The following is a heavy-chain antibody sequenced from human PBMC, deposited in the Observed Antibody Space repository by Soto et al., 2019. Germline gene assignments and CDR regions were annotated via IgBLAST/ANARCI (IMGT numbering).Heavy chain of an antibody. CDR2: INPKSGST. J-gene: IGHJ6*02. D-gene: IGHD2-2*01. CDR1: GYTVTSYY. V-gene: IGHV1-46*01. Sequence: VASVKVSCKASGYTVTSYYMHWVRQAPGQGLEWMGIINPKSGSTTYAQKFQGRVTMTRDTSTSTVYMELTSLTSGDTAVYYCARAGIAYCTSTTCYLYCYVMDVWG. CDR3: ARAGIAYCTSTTCYLYCYVMDV.